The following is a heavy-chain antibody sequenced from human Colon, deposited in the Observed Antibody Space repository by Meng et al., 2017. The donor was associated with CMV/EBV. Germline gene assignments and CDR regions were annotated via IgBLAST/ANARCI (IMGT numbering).Heavy chain of an antibody. Sequence: SETLSLTCAVDDGSLSGYYWTWIRQPPGKGLEWIGESHYSGSTNYNPSLKSRVTISLDTSKNQFSLNLSSVTAADTAVYYCARTLWFGELFPGDWGQGTLVTVSS. CDR3: ARTLWFGELFPGD. CDR2: SHYSGST. V-gene: IGHV4-34*01. D-gene: IGHD3-10*01. CDR1: DGSLSGYY. J-gene: IGHJ4*02.